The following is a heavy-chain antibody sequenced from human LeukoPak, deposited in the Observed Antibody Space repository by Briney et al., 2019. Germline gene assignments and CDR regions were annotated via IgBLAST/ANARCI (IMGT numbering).Heavy chain of an antibody. CDR3: ATYRIYSYYMDV. V-gene: IGHV3-30*02. Sequence: GGSLRLSCAASGFIFSNYGIHWVRQAPGKGLEWVSFIQYDGNNKYYADSVKGRFTISRDNSKNTPYLQMSSLRPDDAAVYYCATYRIYSYYMDVWGKGTTVTISS. CDR2: IQYDGNNK. CDR1: GFIFSNYG. J-gene: IGHJ6*03. D-gene: IGHD1-26*01.